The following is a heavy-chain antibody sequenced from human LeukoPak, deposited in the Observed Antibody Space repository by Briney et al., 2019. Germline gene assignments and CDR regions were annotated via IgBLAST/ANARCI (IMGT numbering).Heavy chain of an antibody. V-gene: IGHV3-74*01. Sequence: GGSLRLSCVGSGFTFSVSSMHWVRQAPGKGLVSVSRISGDGSSTNYADSVRGRFTISRDNARNTLYLQMNSLRAEDTAVYYCASRYYYDSSGYYPDYFDYWGQGTLVTVSS. J-gene: IGHJ4*02. CDR3: ASRYYYDSSGYYPDYFDY. CDR2: ISGDGSST. D-gene: IGHD3-22*01. CDR1: GFTFSVSS.